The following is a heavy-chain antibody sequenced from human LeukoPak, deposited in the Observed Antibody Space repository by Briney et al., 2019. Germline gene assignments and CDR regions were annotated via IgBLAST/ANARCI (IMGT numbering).Heavy chain of an antibody. J-gene: IGHJ3*02. CDR3: ARDRRTGTGAFDI. Sequence: SETLSLTCVVSGGSISSTSYYWGWIRQPPGKGLEWIGSIYYSGSTYYSPSLKSRVTISVDTSKNQFSLKLSSVTAADTAVYYCARDRRTGTGAFDIWGQGTMVTVSS. CDR1: GGSISSTSYY. CDR2: IYYSGST. V-gene: IGHV4-39*07. D-gene: IGHD1/OR15-1a*01.